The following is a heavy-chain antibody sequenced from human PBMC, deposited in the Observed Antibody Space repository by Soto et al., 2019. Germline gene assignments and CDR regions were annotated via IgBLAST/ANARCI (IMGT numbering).Heavy chain of an antibody. D-gene: IGHD6-19*01. CDR3: ARERGDSSPFDY. CDR1: GYTFTSYD. Sequence: QVQLVQSGAEVKKPGASVKVSCKASGYTFTSYDINWVRQATGQGLEWMGWMNPNSGNTGYAQKFQGRVTMTRDTSRGTAYMELSSLRSEDTAVYYCARERGDSSPFDYWGQGTLVTVSS. V-gene: IGHV1-8*01. CDR2: MNPNSGNT. J-gene: IGHJ4*02.